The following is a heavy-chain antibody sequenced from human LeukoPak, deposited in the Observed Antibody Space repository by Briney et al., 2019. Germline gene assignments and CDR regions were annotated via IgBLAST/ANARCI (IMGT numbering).Heavy chain of an antibody. CDR3: ARHERDYSDFDY. D-gene: IGHD4-11*01. V-gene: IGHV4-39*01. J-gene: IGHJ4*01. CDR2: MYYSGST. Sequence: PSETLSLTCTVSGGSISSSSYYWGWIRQPPGKGLEWIGSMYYSGSTYYNLSLKSRVTISVDTSKNQFSLRLSSVTAADTAVYYCARHERDYSDFDYWGHGTLVTVSS. CDR1: GGSISSSSYY.